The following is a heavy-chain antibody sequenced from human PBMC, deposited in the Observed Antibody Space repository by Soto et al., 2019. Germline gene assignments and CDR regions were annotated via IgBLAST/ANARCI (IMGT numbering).Heavy chain of an antibody. CDR3: ARAVAPYLGTWFDP. CDR2: ISHTGST. Sequence: QLQLQESGSGLVKPSQTLSLTCAVSGGSISSGNSYSWSWIRQPPGKGLEWIGSISHTGSTSYNPSLKGRVTMSVDKSKNQFSLKLPSVTAADMAVYYCARAVAPYLGTWFDPWGQGTLVIVSS. J-gene: IGHJ5*02. D-gene: IGHD3-16*01. V-gene: IGHV4-30-2*01. CDR1: GGSISSGNSYS.